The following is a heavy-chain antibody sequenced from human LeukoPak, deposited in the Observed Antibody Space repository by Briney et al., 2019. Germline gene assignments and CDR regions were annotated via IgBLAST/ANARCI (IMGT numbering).Heavy chain of an antibody. CDR2: IYTSGST. V-gene: IGHV4-4*07. CDR1: GGSISSYY. D-gene: IGHD1-26*01. CDR3: ARDRGSEAEWELPRLSGFDI. Sequence: ASETLSLTCTVSGGSISSYYWSWIRQPAGKGLEWIGRIYTSGSTNYNPSLKSRVTMSVDTSKNQFSLKLSSVTAADTAVYYCARDRGSEAEWELPRLSGFDIWGQGTMVTVSS. J-gene: IGHJ3*02.